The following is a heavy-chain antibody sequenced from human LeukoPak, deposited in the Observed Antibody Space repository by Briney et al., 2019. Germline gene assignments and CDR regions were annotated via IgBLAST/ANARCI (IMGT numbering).Heavy chain of an antibody. CDR1: GFTFDDYG. J-gene: IGHJ3*02. CDR3: ARGVGATGVNAFDI. CDR2: INWDGGST. D-gene: IGHD1-26*01. V-gene: IGHV3-20*01. Sequence: GGSLRLSCAASGFTFDDYGMSWVRQAPGKGLEWVSGINWDGGSTGCADSVKGRFTISRDNTKNSLYLQMNSLRAEDTALYRCARGVGATGVNAFDIWGQGTMVTVSS.